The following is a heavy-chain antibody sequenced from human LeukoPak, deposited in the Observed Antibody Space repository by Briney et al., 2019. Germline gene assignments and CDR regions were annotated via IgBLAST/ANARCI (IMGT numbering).Heavy chain of an antibody. D-gene: IGHD3-22*01. V-gene: IGHV3-23*01. Sequence: GGSLRLSCAASGFTFRSYAMSWVRQAPGKGLEWVSGISGSGGRTYYTDSVKGRFTSSRDSSKNTLYLQVNRQRAEDTAVYYCSKDPRSSYDSSRYYYITLHYFDYWGQGTLVTVSS. J-gene: IGHJ4*02. CDR2: ISGSGGRT. CDR3: SKDPRSSYDSSRYYYITLHYFDY. CDR1: GFTFRSYA.